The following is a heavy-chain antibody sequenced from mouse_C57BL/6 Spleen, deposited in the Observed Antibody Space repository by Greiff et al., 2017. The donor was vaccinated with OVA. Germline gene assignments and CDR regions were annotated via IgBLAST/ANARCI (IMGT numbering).Heavy chain of an antibody. D-gene: IGHD2-4*01. CDR2: ISSGSSTI. Sequence: EVMLVESGGGLVKPGGSLKLSCAASGFTFSDYGMHWVRQAPEKGLEWVAYISSGSSTIYYADTVKGRFTISRDNAKNTLFLQMTSLRSEDTAMYYCASYDYDEGAWFAYWGQGTLVTVSA. J-gene: IGHJ3*01. V-gene: IGHV5-17*01. CDR3: ASYDYDEGAWFAY. CDR1: GFTFSDYG.